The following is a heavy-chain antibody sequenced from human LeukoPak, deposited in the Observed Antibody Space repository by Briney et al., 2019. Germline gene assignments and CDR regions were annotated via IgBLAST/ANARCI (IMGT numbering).Heavy chain of an antibody. D-gene: IGHD3-10*01. Sequence: SQTLSLTCTVSGGSISSGSYYWSWIRQPAGKGLEWIGRIYTSGSTNYNPSLKSRVTISVDTSKNQFSLKLSSVTAADTAVYYCASFMVRGVIIRGPDAFDIWGQGTMVTVSS. V-gene: IGHV4-61*02. CDR2: IYTSGST. J-gene: IGHJ3*02. CDR3: ASFMVRGVIIRGPDAFDI. CDR1: GGSISSGSYY.